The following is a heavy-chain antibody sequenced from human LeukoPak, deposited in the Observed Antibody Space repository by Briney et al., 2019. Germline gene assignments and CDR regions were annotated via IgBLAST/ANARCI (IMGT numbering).Heavy chain of an antibody. J-gene: IGHJ1*01. CDR2: IDSDGSGT. CDR3: ARVLSADSPGFQH. D-gene: IGHD3-22*01. V-gene: IGHV3-74*01. Sequence: PGGSLRLSCTASGFTFSRYGMHWVRQAPGKGLEWVARIDSDGSGTRYADSVKGRFTISGDNAKNTLYLQMNSLRAEDTAVYYCARVLSADSPGFQHWGQGTLVTVSS. CDR1: GFTFSRYG.